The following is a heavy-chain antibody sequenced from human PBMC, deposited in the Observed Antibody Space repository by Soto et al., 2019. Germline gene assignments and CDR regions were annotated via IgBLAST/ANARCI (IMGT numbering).Heavy chain of an antibody. J-gene: IGHJ4*02. CDR3: SATRGDY. CDR2: IRSKANSYAT. V-gene: IGHV3-73*01. D-gene: IGHD2-15*01. CDR1: GFPFSGSA. Sequence: GGSQILSCAASGFPFSGSAMHLVRQASGKGLEWVGRIRSKANSYATAYAASVKGRFTISRDDSKNTAYLQMNSLKTEDTAVYYCSATRGDYWGQGTLVNVSS.